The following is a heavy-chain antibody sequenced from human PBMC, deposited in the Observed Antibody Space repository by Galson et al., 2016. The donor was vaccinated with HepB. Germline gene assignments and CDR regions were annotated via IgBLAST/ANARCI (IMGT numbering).Heavy chain of an antibody. D-gene: IGHD6-19*01. V-gene: IGHV4-31*03. CDR3: ARYGSWTGFDK. J-gene: IGHJ4*02. CDR2: ISASGST. CDR1: AGTVNIGGYF. Sequence: TLSLTCTVSAGTVNIGGYFWSWIRQHPERGLEWIGYISASGSTYFNPSLKSRIAISVDTSKNQFSLDLRSVTAADTAVYLCARYGSWTGFDKWGQGTLVTVSS.